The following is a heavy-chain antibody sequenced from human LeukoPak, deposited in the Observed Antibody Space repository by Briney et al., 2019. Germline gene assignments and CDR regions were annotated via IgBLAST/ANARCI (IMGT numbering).Heavy chain of an antibody. CDR1: DFTFSSYE. CDR3: ARDAKDDGRFDP. V-gene: IGHV3-48*03. D-gene: IGHD1-1*01. CDR2: ISGSGGTV. Sequence: GGSLRLSCAASDFTFSSYEMNWVRQAPGKGLEWVSFISGSGGTVCYADSVKGRFTISRDNAKNSLYLQMNSLRVEDTAVYYCARDAKDDGRFDPWGQGTLVTVSS. J-gene: IGHJ5*02.